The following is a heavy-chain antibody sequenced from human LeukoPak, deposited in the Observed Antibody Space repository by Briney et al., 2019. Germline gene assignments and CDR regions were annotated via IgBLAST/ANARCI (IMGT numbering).Heavy chain of an antibody. CDR2: ISIDGGSK. CDR3: VKDQEYSYDY. D-gene: IGHD5-18*01. J-gene: IGHJ4*02. V-gene: IGHV3-64D*08. Sequence: GGSLRLSCSASGFTFSDYAMHWVRQAPGKGLEYVSTISIDGGSKYYADSVKGRFTISRDNSKNTLFLQMSSLRVEDTAIYYCVKDQEYSYDYWGQGTLVTVSS. CDR1: GFTFSDYA.